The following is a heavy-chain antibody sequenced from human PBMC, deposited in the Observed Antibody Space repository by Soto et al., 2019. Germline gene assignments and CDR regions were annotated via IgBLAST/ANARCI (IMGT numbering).Heavy chain of an antibody. D-gene: IGHD4-17*01. J-gene: IGHJ1*01. Sequence: GESLKISCQDSGYIFATYWIGWVRQMPGKGLEWMGIIYPDDSDTRYSPSFQGQVTISADKSISTAYLQWSSLKASDTAMYYCARLHDYAPEEYFPHWGQGTLVTVSS. V-gene: IGHV5-51*01. CDR3: ARLHDYAPEEYFPH. CDR1: GYIFATYW. CDR2: IYPDDSDT.